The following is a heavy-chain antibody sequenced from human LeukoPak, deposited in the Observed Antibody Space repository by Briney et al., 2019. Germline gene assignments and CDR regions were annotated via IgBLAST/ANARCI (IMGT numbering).Heavy chain of an antibody. J-gene: IGHJ4*02. Sequence: GGSLRLSCVASGFNFSYYAMTWVRQAPGKGLEWVSTIGDSSGAESYADSVRGRFSISRDNSRNMVYLQMHSLRPEDTAVYYCSRVKYGGNSGYHFDYWGQGTLVTVSS. D-gene: IGHD4-23*01. CDR2: IGDSSGAE. V-gene: IGHV3-23*01. CDR3: SRVKYGGNSGYHFDY. CDR1: GFNFSYYA.